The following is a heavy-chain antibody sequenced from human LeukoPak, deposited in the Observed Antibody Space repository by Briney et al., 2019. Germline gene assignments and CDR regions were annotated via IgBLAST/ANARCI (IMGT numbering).Heavy chain of an antibody. CDR3: ARVRRCTNGVCYTCDY. Sequence: SETLSLTCAVYGGSFSGYYWSWIRQPRGKGLEWIGEINHSGSTNYNPSLKSRVTISVDTSKNQFSLKLSSVTAADTAVYYCARVRRCTNGVCYTCDYWGQGTLVTVSS. CDR2: INHSGST. D-gene: IGHD2-8*01. J-gene: IGHJ4*02. CDR1: GGSFSGYY. V-gene: IGHV4-34*01.